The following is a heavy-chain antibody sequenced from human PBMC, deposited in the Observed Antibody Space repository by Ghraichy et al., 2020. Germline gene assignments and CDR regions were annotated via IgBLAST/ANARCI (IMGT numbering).Heavy chain of an antibody. D-gene: IGHD5-18*01. CDR3: ARVASMVTGAFDI. CDR1: GGSISSYY. Sequence: SETLSLTCTVSGGSISSYYWSWIRQPPGKGLEWIGYIYDSGSTNYNPSLKSRVTISVDTSKNQFSLKLSSVTAADTAVYYCARVASMVTGAFDIWGQGTMVTVSS. J-gene: IGHJ3*02. V-gene: IGHV4-59*01. CDR2: IYDSGST.